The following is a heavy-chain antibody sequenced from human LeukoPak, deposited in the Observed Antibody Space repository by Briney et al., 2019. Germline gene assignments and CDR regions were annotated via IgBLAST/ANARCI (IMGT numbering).Heavy chain of an antibody. D-gene: IGHD6-6*01. Sequence: PSQTLSLTCAVSGGSISSGGYSWSWIRQPPGKGLEWIGYIYHSGSTYYNPSLKSRVTISVDRSKNQFSLKLSSVTAADTAVYYCAGKYSRTYGMDVWGQGTTVTVSS. CDR1: GGSISSGGYS. J-gene: IGHJ6*02. V-gene: IGHV4-30-2*01. CDR2: IYHSGST. CDR3: AGKYSRTYGMDV.